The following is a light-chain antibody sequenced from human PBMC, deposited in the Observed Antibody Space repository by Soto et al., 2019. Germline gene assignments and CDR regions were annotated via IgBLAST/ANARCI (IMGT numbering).Light chain of an antibody. CDR3: MQALQSPPA. CDR1: QSLLQSNGNNY. J-gene: IGKJ4*01. CDR2: LGS. V-gene: IGKV2-28*01. Sequence: DIVMTQSPLSLPATPGEPASISCRSSQSLLQSNGNNYLDWYLQKPGQSPQLLIYLGSNRASGVTDRFSGSGSGTDFTLKISRVEAEDVGVYYCMQALQSPPAFGGGTKVEI.